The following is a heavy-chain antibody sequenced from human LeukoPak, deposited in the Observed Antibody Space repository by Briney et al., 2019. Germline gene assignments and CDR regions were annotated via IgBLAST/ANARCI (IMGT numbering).Heavy chain of an antibody. J-gene: IGHJ4*02. Sequence: SETLSLTCTVSGGSISSSSYYWGWIRQPPGKGLEWIGSIYYSGSTYYNPSLKSRVTISVATSKKQFSLKVTSVTAADTAVYYCARRSHYSTSAGTALWGQGTLVTVSS. V-gene: IGHV4-39*07. CDR1: GGSISSSSYY. CDR2: IYYSGST. CDR3: ARRSHYSTSAGTAL. D-gene: IGHD6-6*01.